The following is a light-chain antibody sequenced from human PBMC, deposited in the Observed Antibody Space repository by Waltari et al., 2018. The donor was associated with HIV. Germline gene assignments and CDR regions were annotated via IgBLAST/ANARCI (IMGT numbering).Light chain of an antibody. CDR1: SSDVGGSNY. CDR2: DVS. J-gene: IGLJ2*01. CDR3: ATWDNSLGTFI. Sequence: QSALTQPRSVSGSPGQSVTISCTGTSSDVGGSNYVSCYQQHPGKAPKLMIYDVSKRPSGVPDRFSGSKSGNTASLTISGLQAEDEADYYCATWDNSLGTFIFGGGTRLTVL. V-gene: IGLV2-11*01.